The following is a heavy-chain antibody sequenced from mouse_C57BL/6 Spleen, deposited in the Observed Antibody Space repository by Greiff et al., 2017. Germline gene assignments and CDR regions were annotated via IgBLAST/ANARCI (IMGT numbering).Heavy chain of an antibody. CDR3: ARIYGNGDY. CDR2: IYPGSGST. D-gene: IGHD1-1*01. CDR1: GYTFTSYW. V-gene: IGHV1-55*01. J-gene: IGHJ2*01. Sequence: QVHVKQPGAELVKPGASVKMSCKASGYTFTSYWITWVKQRPGQGLEWIGDIYPGSGSTNYNEKFKSKATLTVDTSSSTAYMQLSSLTSEDSAVYYCARIYGNGDYWGQGTTLTVSS.